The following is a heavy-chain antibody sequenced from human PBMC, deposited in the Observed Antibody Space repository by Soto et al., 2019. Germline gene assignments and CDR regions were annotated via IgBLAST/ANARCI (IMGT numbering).Heavy chain of an antibody. CDR2: IIPISGTA. D-gene: IGHD3-22*01. CDR1: GGTFSSYA. J-gene: IGHJ3*02. V-gene: IGHV1-69*13. Sequence: ASVKVSCKASGGTFSSYAISWVRQAPGQGLEWMGGIIPISGTANYAQKFQGRVTITADESTSTAYMELSSLRSEDTAVYYCARDRHYYDSSGYSTGDAFDIWGQGTMVTVS. CDR3: ARDRHYYDSSGYSTGDAFDI.